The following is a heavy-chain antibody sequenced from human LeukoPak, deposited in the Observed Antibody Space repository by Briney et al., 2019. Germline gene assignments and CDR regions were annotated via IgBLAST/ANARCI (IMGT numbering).Heavy chain of an antibody. CDR1: GFTFSSYD. CDR2: IGTAGDT. D-gene: IGHD6-19*01. J-gene: IGHJ4*02. V-gene: IGHV3-13*01. Sequence: GGSLRLSCAASGFTFSSYDMHWVRQATGKGLEWVSVIGTAGDTYYLGSVKGRFTISRENAKNSLYLQMNSLRAGDTAVYYCARAIAVADPPDYWGQGTLVTVSS. CDR3: ARAIAVADPPDY.